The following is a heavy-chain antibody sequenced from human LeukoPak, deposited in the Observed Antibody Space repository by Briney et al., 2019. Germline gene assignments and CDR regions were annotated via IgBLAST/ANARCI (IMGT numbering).Heavy chain of an antibody. J-gene: IGHJ4*02. Sequence: SETLSLTCAVYGGSFSGYYWTWTRQPPGRGLEWIGEIYHSGSTNYNPSLKSQVTISVDTSKSQFSLKLNSVTAAGTAMYYCARGRDPYWGQGTLVTVSS. CDR1: GGSFSGYY. CDR3: ARGRDPY. V-gene: IGHV4-34*01. CDR2: IYHSGST. D-gene: IGHD5-24*01.